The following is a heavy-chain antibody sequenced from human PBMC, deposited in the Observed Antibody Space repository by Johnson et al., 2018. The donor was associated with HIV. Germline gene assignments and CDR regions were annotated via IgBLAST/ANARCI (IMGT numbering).Heavy chain of an antibody. J-gene: IGHJ3*01. CDR1: GFTVSSNN. Sequence: VQLVESGGGWIQPGGSLRLSCAASGFTVSSNNMSWVRQAPGKGLEWVSRINSDGNSTSYADSVKGRFTISRDNAKNTLYLQMNSLRAEDTAVYYCARGGGAFDVWGQGTLVIVYS. CDR3: ARGGGAFDV. V-gene: IGHV3-74*02. CDR2: INSDGNST. D-gene: IGHD2-15*01.